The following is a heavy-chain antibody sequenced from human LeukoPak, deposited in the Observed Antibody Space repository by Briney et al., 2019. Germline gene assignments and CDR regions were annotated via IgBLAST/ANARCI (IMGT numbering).Heavy chain of an antibody. Sequence: GGSLRLSCAASGFTFSSYAMSWVRQAPGKGLEWVSAISGSGGSTYYADSVKGRFTISRDNSKNTLYLQMNSLRAEDTAVYYCAKGFRILWFGELELFDYWGQGTLVTVSS. CDR2: ISGSGGST. V-gene: IGHV3-23*01. D-gene: IGHD3-10*01. J-gene: IGHJ4*02. CDR1: GFTFSSYA. CDR3: AKGFRILWFGELELFDY.